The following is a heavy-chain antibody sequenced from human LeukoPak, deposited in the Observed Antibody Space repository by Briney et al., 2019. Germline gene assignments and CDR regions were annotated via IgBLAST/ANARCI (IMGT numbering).Heavy chain of an antibody. Sequence: GGSLRLSCAASGFTVSSNYMSWVRQAPGKGLEWVSLIYSGGSTFYADSVKGRFTISRDNSKNTLYLQMNSLRAEDTAVYYCARDPQLFEGPWGQGTLVTVSS. CDR1: GFTVSSNY. CDR3: ARDPQLFEGP. CDR2: IYSGGST. J-gene: IGHJ5*02. V-gene: IGHV3-53*01. D-gene: IGHD5-24*01.